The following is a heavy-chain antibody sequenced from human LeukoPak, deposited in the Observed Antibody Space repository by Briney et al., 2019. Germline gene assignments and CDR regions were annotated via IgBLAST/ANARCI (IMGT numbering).Heavy chain of an antibody. J-gene: IGHJ4*02. CDR2: ISGSGSTK. D-gene: IGHD2-8*01. V-gene: IGHV3-11*01. CDR1: GITFRDYY. CDR3: ARGGYCSNVVCYTSRSLDY. Sequence: PGGSLRLSCVASGITFRDYYMNWVRQAPGQGLEWGSYISGSGSTKYYADSVKGRFTISRDNAKNSLYLQMNSLRAEDTAVYYCARGGYCSNVVCYTSRSLDYWGQGTLVTVSS.